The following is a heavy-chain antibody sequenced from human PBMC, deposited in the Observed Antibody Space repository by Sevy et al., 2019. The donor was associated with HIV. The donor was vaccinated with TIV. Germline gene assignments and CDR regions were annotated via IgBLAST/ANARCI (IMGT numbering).Heavy chain of an antibody. CDR3: ARDLGY. Sequence: GGSLRLSCAASGFTFNTYAMHWVRQAPGKGLEWVAVISYDGSNKYYADSVKGRFTISRDNSKNTLYLQMNSLRAEDTAVYYCARDLGYWGQGTLVTVSS. D-gene: IGHD3-16*01. CDR2: ISYDGSNK. V-gene: IGHV3-30-3*01. J-gene: IGHJ4*02. CDR1: GFTFNTYA.